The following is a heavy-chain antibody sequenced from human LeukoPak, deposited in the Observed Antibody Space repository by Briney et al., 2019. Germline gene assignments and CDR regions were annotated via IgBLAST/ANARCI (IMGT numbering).Heavy chain of an antibody. CDR1: GYTFTIYA. D-gene: IGHD5-18*01. J-gene: IGHJ4*02. CDR2: INAGNGNT. V-gene: IGHV1-3*01. CDR3: ARYRVGAAMVTGYFDY. Sequence: ASVTVSCTASGYTFTIYAMHWVRQAPGQRLEWMGWINAGNGNTKYSQKFQGRVTITRDTSASTAYMELSSLRSEDTAVYYCARYRVGAAMVTGYFDYWGQGTLVTVSS.